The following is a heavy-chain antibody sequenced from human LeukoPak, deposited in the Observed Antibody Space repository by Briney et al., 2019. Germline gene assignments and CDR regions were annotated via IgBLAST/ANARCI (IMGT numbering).Heavy chain of an antibody. CDR3: ARLRGELWGLSFDD. V-gene: IGHV3-66*04. Sequence: GGSLRLSCAASGFAVSNNYMSWVRQAPGKGLEWVSVIYSDGSPYYADSVRGRFTISRDNSKNTLYLQMNSLRAEDMAVYYCARLRGELWGLSFDDWGQGTRVTVSS. CDR2: IYSDGSP. D-gene: IGHD1-7*01. J-gene: IGHJ4*02. CDR1: GFAVSNNY.